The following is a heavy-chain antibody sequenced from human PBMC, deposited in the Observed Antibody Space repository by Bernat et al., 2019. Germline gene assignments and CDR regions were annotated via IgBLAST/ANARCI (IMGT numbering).Heavy chain of an antibody. Sequence: EVQLVESGGGLVQPGGSLRLSCAASGFTFSSYWMTWVRQAPGKELEWVAIIKQDGSEKYYVDSVKGRFTISRDNAKNSLYLQMNSLRAEDTAVYYCARPNQDGDYGGVYFDYWGQGALVTVSP. CDR2: IKQDGSEK. D-gene: IGHD4-17*01. CDR1: GFTFSSYW. CDR3: ARPNQDGDYGGVYFDY. J-gene: IGHJ4*02. V-gene: IGHV3-7*01.